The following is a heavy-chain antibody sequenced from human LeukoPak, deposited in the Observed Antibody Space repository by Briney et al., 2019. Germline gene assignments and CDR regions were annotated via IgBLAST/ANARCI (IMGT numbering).Heavy chain of an antibody. CDR1: GFTFSSYA. J-gene: IGHJ4*02. V-gene: IGHV3-23*01. Sequence: GGSLRLSCAASGFTFSSYAMSWVRQAPGKGLEWVSAISGSGGSTYYADSVKGRFTISRDNSKNTPYLQMNSLRAEDTAVYYCAKVSRFGELLEDYWGQGTLVTVSS. CDR2: ISGSGGST. CDR3: AKVSRFGELLEDY. D-gene: IGHD3-10*01.